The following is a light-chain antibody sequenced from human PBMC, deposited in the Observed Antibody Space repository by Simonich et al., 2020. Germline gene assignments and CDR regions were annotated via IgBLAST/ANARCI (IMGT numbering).Light chain of an antibody. CDR3: MQALQTEWT. J-gene: IGKJ1*01. V-gene: IGKV2-28*01. Sequence: DIVMTQSPLSLPVTPGEQASISCRSSQSLLHSNGYNYLVWYLQKPGQSPQLLIYLGSTRASGVPDRFSGSGSVTDFTLKISRVEAEDVGVYYCMQALQTEWTFGQGTKVEIK. CDR1: QSLLHSNGYNY. CDR2: LGS.